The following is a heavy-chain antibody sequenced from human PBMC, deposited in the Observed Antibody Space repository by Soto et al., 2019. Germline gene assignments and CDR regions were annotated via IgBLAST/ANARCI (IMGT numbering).Heavy chain of an antibody. D-gene: IGHD6-6*01. J-gene: IGHJ4*02. Sequence: EVKLLESGGGLVQPGGSLRLSCAGSGFTVTSNGVSWVRQAPGKGLEWVSAISPNGQGIWYADSVKGRFTISRDISRNTVSLQIDSLRAEHTAVYYCAKERKYPRNYFHYWRQGTLVTVAS. CDR2: ISPNGQGI. CDR1: GFTVTSNG. CDR3: AKERKYPRNYFHY. V-gene: IGHV3-23*01.